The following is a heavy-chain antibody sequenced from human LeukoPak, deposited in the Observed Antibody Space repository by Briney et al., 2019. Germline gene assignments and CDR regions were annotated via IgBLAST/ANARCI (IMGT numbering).Heavy chain of an antibody. CDR3: ARRGGYDSSGYYYGIDY. CDR1: GGSISSSSYY. J-gene: IGHJ4*02. D-gene: IGHD3-22*01. V-gene: IGHV4-39*01. Sequence: SETLSLTCTVSGGSISSSSYYWGWIRQPPGKGLEWIGSIFYSGSTYYNMSLKSRVTISVDTSKNQFSLKLSSVTAADTAVYYCARRGGYDSSGYYYGIDYWGQGTLVTVSS. CDR2: IFYSGST.